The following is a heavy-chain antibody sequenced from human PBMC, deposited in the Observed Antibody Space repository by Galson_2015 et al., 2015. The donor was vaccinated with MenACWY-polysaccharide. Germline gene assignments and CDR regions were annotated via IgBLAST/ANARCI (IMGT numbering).Heavy chain of an antibody. CDR3: AREGSRIVFHAFDI. V-gene: IGHV3-33*01. Sequence: SLRLSCAASGSRFSNSGMPWVRQAPGKGLEWVAVIQYGGSNKEYADSVKGRFTISRDNPKNPVFLEMNTLGVEDTAVYYCAREGSRIVFHAFDIWGQGTMVTVSS. D-gene: IGHD2-2*01. CDR2: IQYGGSNK. J-gene: IGHJ3*02. CDR1: GSRFSNSG.